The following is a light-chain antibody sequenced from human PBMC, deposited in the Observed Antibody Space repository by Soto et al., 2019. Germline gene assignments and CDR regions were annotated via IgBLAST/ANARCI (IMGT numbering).Light chain of an antibody. CDR2: DAS. CDR3: HPYSTDTPRT. V-gene: IGKV1-5*01. Sequence: DVPAPPSPAIMSASVGDRVTITCRSSHNINRWLAWYQQKPGKAPKLLIYDASSLESGVPSRFSGSGSGTEFTLTISSLQPDDFATCYCHPYSTDTPRTVGQG. CDR1: HNINRW. J-gene: IGKJ1*01.